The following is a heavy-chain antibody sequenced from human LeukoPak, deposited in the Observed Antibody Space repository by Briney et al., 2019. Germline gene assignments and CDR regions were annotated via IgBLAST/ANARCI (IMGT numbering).Heavy chain of an antibody. CDR2: IRYDGSNK. V-gene: IGHV3-30*02. J-gene: IGHJ4*02. CDR3: ARVDYGGNKGEFDY. Sequence: GGSLRLSCAASGFTFSSYGMHWVRQAPGKGLEWVAFIRYDGSNKYYADSVKGRFTISRDNSKNTLHLQMNSLRVEDTAVYYCARVDYGGNKGEFDYWGQGTLVTVSS. CDR1: GFTFSSYG. D-gene: IGHD4-23*01.